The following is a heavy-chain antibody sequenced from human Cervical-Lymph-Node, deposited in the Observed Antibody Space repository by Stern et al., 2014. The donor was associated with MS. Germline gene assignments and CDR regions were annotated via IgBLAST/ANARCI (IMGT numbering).Heavy chain of an antibody. V-gene: IGHV3-66*02. CDR1: GLSVSGNY. D-gene: IGHD3-16*02. Sequence: VQLVQYGGGLVQPGGSRTLSCAASGLSVSGNYMSWVRQAPGKGLEWVSVIQDGGSTYYADSVKCRFAISRDNSKNTVDIQMNSLRVEDTAVYYCARARYDYYWGTFRYYFEYWGQGTLVTVSS. CDR3: ARARYDYYWGTFRYYFEY. J-gene: IGHJ4*02. CDR2: IQDGGST.